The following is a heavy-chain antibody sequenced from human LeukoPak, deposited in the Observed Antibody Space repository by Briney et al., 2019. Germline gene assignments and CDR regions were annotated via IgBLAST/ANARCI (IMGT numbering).Heavy chain of an antibody. CDR2: ISSSSSYI. Sequence: GGSLRLYCAASGCTFSSYAMSWVRQAPGKGLEWVSSISSSSSYIYYADSMKGRFTIFRDNAKNSLYLQMNSLRAEDTAVYFCARGIYTSSPRNPKNFFDYWGQGTLVTVS. V-gene: IGHV3-21*01. CDR3: ARGIYTSSPRNPKNFFDY. D-gene: IGHD2-2*02. J-gene: IGHJ4*02. CDR1: GCTFSSYA.